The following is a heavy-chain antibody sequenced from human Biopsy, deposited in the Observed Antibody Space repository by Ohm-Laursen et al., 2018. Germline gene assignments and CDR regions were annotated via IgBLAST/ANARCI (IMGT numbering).Heavy chain of an antibody. J-gene: IGHJ6*02. CDR1: GGSVSSNANY. CDR3: ASMPAAIHEPNYSYYGMHV. V-gene: IGHV4-39*01. D-gene: IGHD2-2*02. Sequence: SDTLSLTCTVSGGSVSSNANYWAWIRQPPGKGLEWIGSIFYSGIIYYNPSLKSRVSISVDTSKNQFSLNLNSVTAAGTAVYYCASMPAAIHEPNYSYYGMHVWGQGTTVTVSS. CDR2: IFYSGII.